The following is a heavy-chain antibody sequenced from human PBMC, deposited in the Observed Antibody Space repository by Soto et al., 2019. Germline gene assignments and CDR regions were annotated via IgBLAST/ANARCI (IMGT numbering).Heavy chain of an antibody. CDR1: GYTFTSYG. Sequence: ASVKVSCKASGYTFTSYGISCVRQAPGQGLEWMGWISAYNGNTNYAQKLQGRVTMTTDTSTSTAYMELRSLRSDDTAVYYCARDRGYSYGFVGDFDLWGRGTLVTVSS. CDR2: ISAYNGNT. CDR3: ARDRGYSYGFVGDFDL. V-gene: IGHV1-18*01. J-gene: IGHJ2*01. D-gene: IGHD5-18*01.